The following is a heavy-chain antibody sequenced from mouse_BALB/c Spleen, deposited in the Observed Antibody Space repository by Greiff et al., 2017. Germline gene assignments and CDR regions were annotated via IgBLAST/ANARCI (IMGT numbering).Heavy chain of an antibody. J-gene: IGHJ4*01. CDR1: GFTFSSYA. CDR3: ARGPPYAMDY. Sequence: EVKVVESGGGLVKPGGSLKLSCAASGFTFSSYAMSWVRQSPEKRLEWVAEISSGGSYTYYPDTVTGRFTISRDNAKNTLYLEMSSLRSEDTAMYYCARGPPYAMDYWGQGTSVTVSS. V-gene: IGHV5-9-4*01. CDR2: ISSGGSYT.